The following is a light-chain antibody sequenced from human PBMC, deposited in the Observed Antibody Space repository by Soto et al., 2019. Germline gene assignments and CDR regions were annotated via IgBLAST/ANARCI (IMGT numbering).Light chain of an antibody. CDR1: TSNIGSNT. Sequence: QSVLTQPPSASGTPGQRVTISCSGSTSNIGSNTVNWYQQLPGTAPQLLMDSFNERPSGVPDRFSGSKSGTSASLAIRGLQFEDEADYYCAAWDDSLNGYVFGAGTKLTVL. CDR3: AAWDDSLNGYV. V-gene: IGLV1-44*01. J-gene: IGLJ1*01. CDR2: SFN.